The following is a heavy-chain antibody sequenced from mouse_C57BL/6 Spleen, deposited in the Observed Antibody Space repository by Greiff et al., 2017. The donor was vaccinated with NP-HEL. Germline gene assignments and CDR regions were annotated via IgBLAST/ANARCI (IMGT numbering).Heavy chain of an antibody. CDR2: IDPNSGGT. Sequence: VQVVESGAELVKPGASVKLSCKASGYTFTSYWMHWVKQRPGRGLEWIGRIDPNSGGTKYNEKFKSKATLTVDKPSSTAYMQLSSLTSEDSAVYYCAKSTMITYYFDYWGQGTTLTVSS. CDR3: AKSTMITYYFDY. J-gene: IGHJ2*01. CDR1: GYTFTSYW. D-gene: IGHD2-4*01. V-gene: IGHV1-72*01.